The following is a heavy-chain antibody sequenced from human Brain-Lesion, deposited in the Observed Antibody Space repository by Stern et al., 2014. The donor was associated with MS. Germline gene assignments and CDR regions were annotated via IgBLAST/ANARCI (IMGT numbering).Heavy chain of an antibody. CDR2: IYTTGST. Sequence: VQLVQSGPGLVKPSQTLSLTCTVSGGSVGSGSYDWSWIRQPAGKGLEWIGRIYTTGSTYYKPSLQSRVSISIDTSQKPFSLKLTSVTAADTAVYYCARDKEDTNMAFRYFDNWGQGTLVTVSS. J-gene: IGHJ4*02. D-gene: IGHD5-18*01. CDR1: GGSVGSGSYD. CDR3: ARDKEDTNMAFRYFDN. V-gene: IGHV4-61*02.